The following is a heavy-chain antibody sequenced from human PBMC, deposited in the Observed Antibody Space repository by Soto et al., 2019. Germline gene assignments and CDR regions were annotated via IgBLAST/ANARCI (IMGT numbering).Heavy chain of an antibody. V-gene: IGHV1-8*01. D-gene: IGHD3-3*02. Sequence: GASVKVSCKASGYTFTSYDINWVRQATGQGLEWMGWMNPNSGNTGYAQKFQGRVTMTRNTSISTAYMELSSLRSEDTAVYYCARYALLAFACTENYYYFMYVWGKGTTVTVSS. CDR1: GYTFTSYD. CDR3: ARYALLAFACTENYYYFMYV. CDR2: MNPNSGNT. J-gene: IGHJ6*03.